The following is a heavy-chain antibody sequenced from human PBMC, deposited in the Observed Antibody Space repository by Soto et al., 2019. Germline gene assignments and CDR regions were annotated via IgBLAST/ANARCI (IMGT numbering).Heavy chain of an antibody. CDR3: AKKVNSGPGSQYFDY. CDR2: FRSSGDGGTT. J-gene: IGHJ4*02. V-gene: IGHV3-23*01. D-gene: IGHD3-10*01. Sequence: GGSLRLSCAASGFTFSSYSMSWVRQAPGKGLEWVSGFRSSGDGGTTYYADSVKGRFTISRDNSKNTLFLQMNSLRAEDTAIYYCAKKVNSGPGSQYFDYWGQGTLVTVSS. CDR1: GFTFSSYS.